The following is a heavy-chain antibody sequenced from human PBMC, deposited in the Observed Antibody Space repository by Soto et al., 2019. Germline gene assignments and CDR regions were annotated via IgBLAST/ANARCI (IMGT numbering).Heavy chain of an antibody. Sequence: GGSLRLSCAASGFTFSTYGMHWVRQAPGKGLEWVAVISYDGSYKYYADSVKGRFTISRDNSKNTLYLQMNSLRAEDTAVYYCAKAPTRPPPSWWYFDLWGRGTLVTV. J-gene: IGHJ2*01. CDR1: GFTFSTYG. V-gene: IGHV3-30*18. CDR2: ISYDGSYK. CDR3: AKAPTRPPPSWWYFDL.